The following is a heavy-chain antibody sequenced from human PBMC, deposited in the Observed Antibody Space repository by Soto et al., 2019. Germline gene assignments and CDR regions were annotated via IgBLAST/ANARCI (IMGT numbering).Heavy chain of an antibody. CDR1: GGSISSGGYS. CDR2: IYHSGST. J-gene: IGHJ4*02. Sequence: QLQLQESGSGLVKPSQTLSLTCAVSGGSISSGGYSWSWIRQPPGKGLEWIGYIYHSGSTYYNPSLKSRVTISADRAKNQFTLKLSSVTAADTAVYYCAAGGGLPRYYWGQGTLVTVSS. V-gene: IGHV4-30-2*01. D-gene: IGHD5-12*01. CDR3: AAGGGLPRYY.